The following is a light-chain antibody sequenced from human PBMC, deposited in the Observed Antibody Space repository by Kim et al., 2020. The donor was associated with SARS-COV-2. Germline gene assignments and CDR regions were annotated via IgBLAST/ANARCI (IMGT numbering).Light chain of an antibody. Sequence: SSELTQDPAVSVALGQTVRITCQGDSLRNYYASWYQQKPGQAPVLVIHGKNNRPSGIPNRFSGSSSGNTASLTITGAQAEDETDYYGDSRDRTSSSWVFGGGTQLTVL. CDR3: DSRDRTSSSWV. CDR2: GKN. V-gene: IGLV3-19*01. J-gene: IGLJ3*02. CDR1: SLRNYY.